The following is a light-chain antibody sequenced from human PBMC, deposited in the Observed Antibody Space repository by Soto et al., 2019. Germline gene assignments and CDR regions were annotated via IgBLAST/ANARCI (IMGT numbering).Light chain of an antibody. CDR2: GAS. CDR3: QQYNKXPLT. Sequence: EIVMTQSPATLSVSPGERATLSCRASQSVSIDLALYQQTPGQAPRLLIYGASARATGIPVIFSGSASWTEFTLTISSLQSEDFTVYYAQQYNKXPLTCGQWTKV. V-gene: IGKV3-15*01. J-gene: IGKJ1*01. CDR1: QSVSID.